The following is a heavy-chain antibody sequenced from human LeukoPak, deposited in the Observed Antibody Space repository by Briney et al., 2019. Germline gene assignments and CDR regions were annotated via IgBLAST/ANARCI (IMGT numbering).Heavy chain of an antibody. CDR3: ARAPGILNSSPRGYYFDY. CDR1: GYSFTSYW. D-gene: IGHD6-13*01. V-gene: IGHV5-51*01. CDR2: IYPGDSDT. J-gene: IGHJ4*02. Sequence: GESLKISCKGSGYSFTSYWIGWVRQMPGKGLEWMGIIYPGDSDTRYSPSFQGQVTISADKSISTAYLQWSSLKASDTAMYYCARAPGILNSSPRGYYFDYWGQGTLVTVSS.